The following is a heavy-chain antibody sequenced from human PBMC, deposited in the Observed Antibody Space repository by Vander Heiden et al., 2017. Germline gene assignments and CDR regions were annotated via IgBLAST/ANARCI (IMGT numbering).Heavy chain of an antibody. CDR3: ARDSKIIGLSRVYYYYGMDV. CDR1: AGSISSYC. V-gene: IGHV4-59*01. D-gene: IGHD2-2*01. J-gene: IGHJ6*02. CDR2: IYYGGST. Sequence: QVQLQELGPGLVKPSETRSLSCTVSAGSISSYCWGWLRQPPGKGLEWIGYIYYGGSTNYNPSLKSRVTISVDTSKNQFSLKLSSVTAADTAVYYCARDSKIIGLSRVYYYYGMDVWGQGTTVTVSS.